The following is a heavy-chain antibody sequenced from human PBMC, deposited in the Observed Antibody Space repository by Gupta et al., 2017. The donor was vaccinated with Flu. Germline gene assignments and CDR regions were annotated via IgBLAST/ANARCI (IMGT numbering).Heavy chain of an antibody. CDR2: IKSKTDGGTT. J-gene: IGHJ4*02. V-gene: IGHV3-15*01. CDR3: TTFTYYDFWSGYYTPINFDY. Sequence: EVQLVESGGGLVKPGGSLRLSCAASGFTFSNAWMSWVRQAPGKGLEWVGRIKSKTDGGTTDYAAPVKGRFTISRDDSKNTLYLQMNSLKTEDTAVYYCTTFTYYDFWSGYYTPINFDYWGQGTLVTVSS. CDR1: GFTFSNAW. D-gene: IGHD3-3*01.